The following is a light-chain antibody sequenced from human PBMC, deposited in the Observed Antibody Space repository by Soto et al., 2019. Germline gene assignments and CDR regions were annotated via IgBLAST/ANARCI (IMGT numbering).Light chain of an antibody. CDR3: SSYTTYDTVV. Sequence: QSVLTQPASVSGSPGQSITISCTGTSSDIGSGYAYVSWYQQHPGTAPKVIIYEVRHRPSSVSSRFSGSRSGNTASLTISGLQAEDEAHYYCSSYTTYDTVVFGGGTKLTVL. CDR2: EVR. CDR1: SSDIGSGYAY. V-gene: IGLV2-14*01. J-gene: IGLJ3*02.